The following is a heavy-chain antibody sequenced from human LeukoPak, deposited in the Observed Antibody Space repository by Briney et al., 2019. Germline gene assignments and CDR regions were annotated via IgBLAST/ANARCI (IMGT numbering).Heavy chain of an antibody. D-gene: IGHD3-3*01. CDR1: GGSISSGGYY. CDR2: IYYSGST. V-gene: IGHV4-31*03. CDR3: ARVAPPFSPLDP. Sequence: PSETLSLTCTVSGGSISSGGYYWSWIRQHPGKGLEWIGYIYYSGSTYYNPSLKSRVTISVDTSKNQFSLKLSSVTAADTAVYYCARVAPPFSPLDPWGQGTLVTVSS. J-gene: IGHJ5*02.